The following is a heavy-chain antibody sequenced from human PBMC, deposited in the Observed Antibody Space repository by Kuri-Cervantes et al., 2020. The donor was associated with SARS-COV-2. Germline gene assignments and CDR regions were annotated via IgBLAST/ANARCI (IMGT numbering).Heavy chain of an antibody. V-gene: IGHV4-30-2*01. J-gene: IGHJ5*02. CDR2: IYHSGST. D-gene: IGHD6-6*01. CDR3: ARERQGLAARHNWFDP. Sequence: SCTVSRGSISSGGYYWSWIRQPPGKGLEWIGYIYHSGSTYYNPSLKSRVTISVDRSKNQFSLKLSSVTAADTAVYYCARERQGLAARHNWFDPWGQGTLVTVSS. CDR1: RGSISSGGYY.